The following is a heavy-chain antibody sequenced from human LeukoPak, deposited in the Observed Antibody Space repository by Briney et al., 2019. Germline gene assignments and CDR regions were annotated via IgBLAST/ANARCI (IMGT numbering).Heavy chain of an antibody. J-gene: IGHJ4*02. D-gene: IGHD3-10*01. CDR3: ASGGWFGETGGY. V-gene: IGHV3-48*04. CDR2: ISSSSGTI. Sequence: QSGGSLRLSCAASGFTFSSYSMNWVRQAPGKGLEWVSYISSSSGTIYYADSVKGRFTISRDNAKNSLYLQMNSLRAEDTAVYYCASGGWFGETGGYWGQGTLVTVSS. CDR1: GFTFSSYS.